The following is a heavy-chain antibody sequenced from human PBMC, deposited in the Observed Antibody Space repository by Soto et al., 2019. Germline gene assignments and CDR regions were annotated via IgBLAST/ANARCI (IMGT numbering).Heavy chain of an antibody. CDR2: IKSETDGGTT. CDR3: TTDVKDKWLLRDY. J-gene: IGHJ4*02. Sequence: GGSLRLSCAASGFTFSNAWMSWVRQAPGKGLEWVGRIKSETDGGTTDYAAPVKGRFTISRDDSKNTLYLQMNSLKTEDTAVYYCTTDVKDKWLLRDYWGQGTLVTVSS. V-gene: IGHV3-15*01. D-gene: IGHD3-22*01. CDR1: GFTFSNAW.